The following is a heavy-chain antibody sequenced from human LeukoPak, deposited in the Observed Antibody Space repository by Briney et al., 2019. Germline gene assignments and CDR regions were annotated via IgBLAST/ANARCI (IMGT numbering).Heavy chain of an antibody. Sequence: GGSLRLSCAASGFTFSSYGMHWVRQAPGKGLEWVAVISYDGSNKYYADSVKGRFTISRDNSKNTLYLQMNSLRAEDTAVYYCAKDRYQLPGVWGQGTLVTVSS. CDR2: ISYDGSNK. V-gene: IGHV3-30*18. J-gene: IGHJ4*02. D-gene: IGHD2-2*01. CDR1: GFTFSSYG. CDR3: AKDRYQLPGV.